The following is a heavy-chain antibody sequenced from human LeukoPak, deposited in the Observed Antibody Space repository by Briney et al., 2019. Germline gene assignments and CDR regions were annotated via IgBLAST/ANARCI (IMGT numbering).Heavy chain of an antibody. CDR2: IIPIFGTA. D-gene: IGHD1-26*01. J-gene: IGHJ6*02. CDR1: GYTFTSYG. V-gene: IGHV1-69*13. Sequence: SVKVSCKASGYTFTSYGISWVRQAPGQGLEWMGGIIPIFGTANYAQKFQGRVTITADESTSTAYMELSSLRSEDTAVYYCARMAIRQGGYGMDVWGQGTTVTVSS. CDR3: ARMAIRQGGYGMDV.